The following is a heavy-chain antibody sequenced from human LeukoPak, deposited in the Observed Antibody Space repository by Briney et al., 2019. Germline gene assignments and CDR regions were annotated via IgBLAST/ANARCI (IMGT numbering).Heavy chain of an antibody. D-gene: IGHD3-10*01. V-gene: IGHV3-21*01. CDR2: ISSSSSYI. J-gene: IGHJ4*02. CDR1: GSTAGGYS. Sequence: PGRLQSFSCAASGSTAGGYSGSRSKYSNEKGLEWGSSISSSSSYIYYADSVKGRFTISRDNAKNSLYLQMNSLRAEDTAVYYCARDRQRITMVRGPDYWGQGTLVTVSS. CDR3: ARDRQRITMVRGPDY.